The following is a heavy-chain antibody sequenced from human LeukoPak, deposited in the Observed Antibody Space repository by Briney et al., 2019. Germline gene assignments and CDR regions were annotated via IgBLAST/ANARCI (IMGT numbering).Heavy chain of an antibody. CDR3: ASRDYTGYYDSSGYYSA. Sequence: ASVKVSCKASGYTFTSYGISWVRQAPGQGLEWMGWISAYNGNTNYAQKLQGRVTMTTDTSTSTAYMELRSLRSDDTAVHYCASRDYTGYYDSSGYYSAWGQGTLVTVSS. V-gene: IGHV1-18*01. J-gene: IGHJ5*02. D-gene: IGHD3-22*01. CDR1: GYTFTSYG. CDR2: ISAYNGNT.